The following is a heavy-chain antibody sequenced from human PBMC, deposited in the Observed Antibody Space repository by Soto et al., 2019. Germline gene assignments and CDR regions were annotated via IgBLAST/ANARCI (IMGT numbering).Heavy chain of an antibody. J-gene: IGHJ4*02. CDR1: GASISYGGFS. CDR3: ARGGGYDSFDD. V-gene: IGHV4-30-2*06. CDR2: ISHLENT. D-gene: IGHD5-12*01. Sequence: SETLSLTCTVSGASISYGGFSWSWIRQSPGKGLEWIGYISHLENTYLHPSFKSRLTMSIDRTRNQFSLKLSSVTAADMAVYYCARGGGYDSFDDWGQGVLVTVSS.